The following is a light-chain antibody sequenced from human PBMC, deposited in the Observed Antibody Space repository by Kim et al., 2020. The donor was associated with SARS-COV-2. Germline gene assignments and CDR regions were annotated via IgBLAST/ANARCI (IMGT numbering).Light chain of an antibody. J-gene: IGKJ5*01. CDR3: QQDGSLPFT. Sequence: PVQSGTRDTRTSQSSANSYLAWYQQKPGQPPKGLIYGTSRRATGTPARFSGTGSGTDFTLTISRLEPEDVAVYFCQQDGSLPFTFGQGTRLEIK. CDR1: QSSANSY. CDR2: GTS. V-gene: IGKV3-20*01.